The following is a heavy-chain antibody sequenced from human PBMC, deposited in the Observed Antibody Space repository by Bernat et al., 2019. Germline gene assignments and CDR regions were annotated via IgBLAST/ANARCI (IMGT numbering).Heavy chain of an antibody. V-gene: IGHV1-2*04. CDR2: INPNSGGT. CDR1: GYTFTGYS. CDR3: ASETRHVDYGDPDAFDI. Sequence: QVQLVQSGAEVKKPGASVKVSCKASGYTFTGYSMHWVRQAPGQGLEWMGWINPNSGGTNYAQQYQGWVPMPSDTSSSTAYLELSRLRSDDTAVYYCASETRHVDYGDPDAFDIWGQGTMVTVSS. D-gene: IGHD4-17*01. J-gene: IGHJ3*02.